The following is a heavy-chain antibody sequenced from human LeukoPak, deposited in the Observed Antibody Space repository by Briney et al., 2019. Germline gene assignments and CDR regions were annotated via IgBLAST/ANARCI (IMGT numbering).Heavy chain of an antibody. J-gene: IGHJ4*02. D-gene: IGHD4-17*01. V-gene: IGHV5-51*01. CDR2: IYPGDSDT. Sequence: GESLKISCKASGYTFNNNYIAWVRQMSGKGPEWMGIIYPGDSDTRYSPSFQGHVTISADESISTAYLQWSSVTATDSAMYYCVRGNQKYGDYVRDWGQGTLVTISS. CDR3: VRGNQKYGDYVRD. CDR1: GYTFNNNY.